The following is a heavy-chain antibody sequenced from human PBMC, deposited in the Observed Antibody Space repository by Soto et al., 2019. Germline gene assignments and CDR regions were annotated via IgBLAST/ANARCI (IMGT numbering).Heavy chain of an antibody. CDR1: GYTFTSYA. CDR3: ARGGYSSGWYEGGWFDP. CDR2: INAGNGNT. Sequence: QVQLVQSGAEVKKPGASVKVSCKASGYTFTSYAMHWVRQAPGQRLEWMGWINAGNGNTKYSQKFQGRVTITRDTSASTAYMELSSLRSEDTAVYYCARGGYSSGWYEGGWFDPWGQGTLVTVSS. J-gene: IGHJ5*02. V-gene: IGHV1-3*01. D-gene: IGHD6-19*01.